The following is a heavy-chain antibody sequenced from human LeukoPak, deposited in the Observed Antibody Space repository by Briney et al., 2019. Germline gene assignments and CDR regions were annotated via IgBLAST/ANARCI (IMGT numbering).Heavy chain of an antibody. CDR1: GFNFRTYS. Sequence: PGGSLRLSCAASGFNFRTYSMNWVRQAPGKGLEWVSYISSGSSTIYYAHSLKGRFTISRDNSKNTLYLQMNSLRAEDTAVYYCAKDRSTYYYDSSGYYPDAFDIWGQGTMVTVSS. V-gene: IGHV3-48*01. J-gene: IGHJ3*02. D-gene: IGHD3-22*01. CDR2: ISSGSSTI. CDR3: AKDRSTYYYDSSGYYPDAFDI.